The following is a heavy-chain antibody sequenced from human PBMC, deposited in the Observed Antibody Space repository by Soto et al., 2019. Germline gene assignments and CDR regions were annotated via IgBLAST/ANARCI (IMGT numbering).Heavy chain of an antibody. CDR3: TRVGATGAGIYHFDN. CDR1: GFTFTSNW. D-gene: IGHD3-10*01. J-gene: IGHJ4*02. Sequence: EVQLVESGGGLVQPGGSLRLSCAASGFTFTSNWMHWVRQAPGKGLVWVSRINSDGTTTTYADSVKGRFTISRDNAKNTLNPQVNRLRGKDTAVYYCTRVGATGAGIYHFDNWGQGTLVTVSS. V-gene: IGHV3-74*01. CDR2: INSDGTTT.